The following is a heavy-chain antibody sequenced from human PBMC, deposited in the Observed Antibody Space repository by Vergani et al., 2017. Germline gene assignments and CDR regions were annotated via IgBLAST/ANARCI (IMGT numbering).Heavy chain of an antibody. CDR3: AVAGDYYDSSGYPYYVDY. D-gene: IGHD3-22*01. V-gene: IGHV1-58*01. CDR1: GFTFTSSA. J-gene: IGHJ4*02. CDR2: IVVGSGNT. Sequence: QMQLVQSGPEVKKPGTSVKVSCKASGFTFTSSAVQWVRQARGQRLEWIGWIVVGSGNTNYAQKFQERVTITRDMSTSTAYMELSSLRSEDTAVYYCAVAGDYYDSSGYPYYVDYWGQGTLVTVSS.